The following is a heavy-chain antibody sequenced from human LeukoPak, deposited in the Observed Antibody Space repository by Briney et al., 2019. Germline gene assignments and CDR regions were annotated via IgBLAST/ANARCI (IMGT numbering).Heavy chain of an antibody. J-gene: IGHJ3*02. D-gene: IGHD3-3*01. Sequence: GGSLRLSCAASGFTFSSYAMSWVRLAPGKGLEWVSAISGSGGSTYYADSVKGRFTISRDNSKNTLYLQMNSLRAEDTAVYYCAKEGYDDFWSGYYPPPGAFDIWGQGTMVTVSS. V-gene: IGHV3-23*01. CDR3: AKEGYDDFWSGYYPPPGAFDI. CDR2: ISGSGGST. CDR1: GFTFSSYA.